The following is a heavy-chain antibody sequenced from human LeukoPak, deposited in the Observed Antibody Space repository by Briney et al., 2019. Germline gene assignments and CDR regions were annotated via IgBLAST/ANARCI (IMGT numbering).Heavy chain of an antibody. CDR3: AKVAGDYYYYMDV. J-gene: IGHJ6*03. CDR1: GFTFSTYA. V-gene: IGHV3-23*01. D-gene: IGHD3-10*01. CDR2: ISGSGGGT. Sequence: GGSLRLSCAASGFTFSTYAMSWVRQAAGKGLEWVSLISGSGGGTYYADSVKGRFTISRDNSKNTLYLQMNSLRAEDTAVYYCAKVAGDYYYYMDVWGKGTTVTVSS.